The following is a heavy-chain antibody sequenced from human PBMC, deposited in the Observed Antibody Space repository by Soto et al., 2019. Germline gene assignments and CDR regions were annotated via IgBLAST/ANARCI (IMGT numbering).Heavy chain of an antibody. Sequence: QVQLQESGPGLVKPSETLSLSCTVSGGSINSYYWSWIRQSPGKRMEWIGYVHHSWGSSYNPSLQSRVVISLHTSKGQFSLKVTSVTATDTAVYYCARQGFGPLHGLVDVWGQGTTVTVSS. D-gene: IGHD3-10*01. V-gene: IGHV4-59*08. CDR2: VHHSWGS. CDR1: GGSINSYY. CDR3: ARQGFGPLHGLVDV. J-gene: IGHJ6*02.